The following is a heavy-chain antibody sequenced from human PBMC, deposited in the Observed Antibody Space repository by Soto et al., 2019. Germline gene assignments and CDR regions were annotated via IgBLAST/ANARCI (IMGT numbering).Heavy chain of an antibody. J-gene: IGHJ4*02. V-gene: IGHV1-8*01. Sequence: QVQLVQSGAEVKKPGASVKVSCKASGYTFTSYDINWVRQATGQGLEWMGWMNPNSGNTGYEQNFQGRVTMTRDNSISTAYMELRRLRSDDTGVYYWARCSGSGDRFLAYWGQGTLVTVSS. CDR2: MNPNSGNT. CDR3: ARCSGSGDRFLAY. D-gene: IGHD2-21*01. CDR1: GYTFTSYD.